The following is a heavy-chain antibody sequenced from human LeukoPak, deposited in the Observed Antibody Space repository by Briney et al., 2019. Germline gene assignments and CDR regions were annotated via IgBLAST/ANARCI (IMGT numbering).Heavy chain of an antibody. V-gene: IGHV3-21*01. Sequence: GSLRLSCAASGFTFSSYSMNWVRQAPGKGLEWVSSISSSSSYIYYADSVKGRFTISRDNAKNSLYLQMNSLRAEDTAVYYCARDETSSSWSFDYWGQGTLVTVSS. CDR3: ARDETSSSWSFDY. CDR1: GFTFSSYS. CDR2: ISSSSSYI. D-gene: IGHD6-13*01. J-gene: IGHJ4*02.